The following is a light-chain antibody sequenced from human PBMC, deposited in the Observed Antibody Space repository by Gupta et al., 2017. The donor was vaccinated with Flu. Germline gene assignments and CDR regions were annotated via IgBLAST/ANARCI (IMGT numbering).Light chain of an antibody. Sequence: SALPQTASVSGSPRQSVTISCTGTSSDTGYYDYVTWYQQHPGKAPKLWIYELSNRRSAVSARFSGAKSGSTASLTISGLQDEDDADYYCNAQTTSSSVLVFGGGTKLTVL. J-gene: IGLJ2*01. CDR3: NAQTTSSSVLV. CDR1: SSDTGYYDY. V-gene: IGLV2-14*01. CDR2: ELS.